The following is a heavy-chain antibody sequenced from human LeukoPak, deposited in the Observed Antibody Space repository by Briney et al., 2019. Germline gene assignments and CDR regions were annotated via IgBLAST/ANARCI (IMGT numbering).Heavy chain of an antibody. Sequence: SETLSLTCTVSGGSISSGGYYWSWIRQPPGKGLEWIGYIYHSGSTYYNPSLKSRVTISVDRSKNQFSLKLSSVTAADTAVYYCARSYFGSGTFNGFDYWGQGTLVTVSS. CDR2: IYHSGST. CDR3: ARSYFGSGTFNGFDY. CDR1: GGSISSGGYY. D-gene: IGHD3-10*01. V-gene: IGHV4-30-2*01. J-gene: IGHJ4*02.